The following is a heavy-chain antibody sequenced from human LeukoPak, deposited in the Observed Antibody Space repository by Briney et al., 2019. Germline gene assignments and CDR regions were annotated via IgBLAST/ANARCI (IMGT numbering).Heavy chain of an antibody. D-gene: IGHD3-10*01. V-gene: IGHV4-61*02. CDR1: GGSISSGYYY. CDR2: FYTGGST. Sequence: PSQTLSLTCTVSGGSISSGYYYWSWIRQPAGKGLEWIGRFYTGGSTNYNPSLKSRVTISVDTSKNQFSLNLSSVTAADTAVYYCATVRGSGVVDYWGQGTLVTVSS. CDR3: ATVRGSGVVDY. J-gene: IGHJ4*02.